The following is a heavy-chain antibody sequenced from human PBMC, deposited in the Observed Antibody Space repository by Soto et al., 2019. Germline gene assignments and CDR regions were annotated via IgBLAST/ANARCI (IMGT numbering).Heavy chain of an antibody. CDR1: GGSISSYY. V-gene: IGHV4-59*01. CDR3: ARGRGDTAMAWYY. J-gene: IGHJ4*02. D-gene: IGHD5-18*01. Sequence: QVQLQESGPGLVKHSETLSLTCTVSGGSISSYYWSWIRQSPGKGLEWIGYISYSGSTKYNPSLKSRVTISVDTSKNQFSLKLSSVTAADTAVYYCARGRGDTAMAWYYWGQGTLVTVSS. CDR2: ISYSGST.